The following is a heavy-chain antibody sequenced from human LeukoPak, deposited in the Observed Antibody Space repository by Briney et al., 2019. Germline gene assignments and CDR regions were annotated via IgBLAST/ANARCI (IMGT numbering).Heavy chain of an antibody. J-gene: IGHJ6*03. CDR3: ARGRPPSYYDILTGPYYYYYMDV. V-gene: IGHV3-33*01. CDR2: IWYDGSNK. Sequence: GSLRLSCAASGFTFSSYGMHWVRQAPGKGLEWVAVIWYDGSNKYYADSVKGRFTISRDNSKNTLYLQMNSLRAEDTAVYYCARGRPPSYYDILTGPYYYYYMDVWGKGTTVTVSS. CDR1: GFTFSSYG. D-gene: IGHD3-9*01.